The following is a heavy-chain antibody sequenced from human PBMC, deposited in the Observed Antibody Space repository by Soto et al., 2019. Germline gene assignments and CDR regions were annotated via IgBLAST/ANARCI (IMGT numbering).Heavy chain of an antibody. V-gene: IGHV4-31*03. CDR2: IYYSGST. CDR3: AREPEDDYYDSSGTHDPYGMDV. J-gene: IGHJ6*02. CDR1: GGSISSGGYY. D-gene: IGHD3-22*01. Sequence: QVQLQESGPGLVKPSQTLSLTCTVSGGSISSGGYYWSWIRQHPGKGLEWIGYIYYSGSTYYNPSLKSRVTISVDTSKNQFSLKLSSVTAADTAVYYCAREPEDDYYDSSGTHDPYGMDVWGQGTTVTVSS.